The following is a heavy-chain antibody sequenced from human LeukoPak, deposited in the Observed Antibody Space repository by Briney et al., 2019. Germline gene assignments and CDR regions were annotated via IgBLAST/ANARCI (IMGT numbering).Heavy chain of an antibody. V-gene: IGHV3-66*01. CDR1: GFTVSSNY. Sequence: GGSLRLSCAASGFTVSSNYMSWVRQAPGKGLEWVSVIYSGGSTYYVDSVKGRFTISRDNSKNTLYLQMNSLRAEDTAVYYCASPYYYDSSGYRWGQGTLVTVSS. J-gene: IGHJ4*02. CDR3: ASPYYYDSSGYR. D-gene: IGHD3-22*01. CDR2: IYSGGST.